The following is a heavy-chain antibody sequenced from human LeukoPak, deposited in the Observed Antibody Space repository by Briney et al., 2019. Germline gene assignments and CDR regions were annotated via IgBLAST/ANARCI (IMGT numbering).Heavy chain of an antibody. V-gene: IGHV1-18*01. CDR1: GYTFTSYG. J-gene: IGHJ6*02. CDR3: ARGHHCSSTSCYLMSYYYGMDV. D-gene: IGHD2-2*01. Sequence: GASVKVSCKASGYTFTSYGISWVRQAPGQGLEWMGWISAYNGNTNYAQKLQGRVTMTTDTSTSTAYMELRSLRSDDTAVYYCARGHHCSSTSCYLMSYYYGMDVWGQGTTVTVPS. CDR2: ISAYNGNT.